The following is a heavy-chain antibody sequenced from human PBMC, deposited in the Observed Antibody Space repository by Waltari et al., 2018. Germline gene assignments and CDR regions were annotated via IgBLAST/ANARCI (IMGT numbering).Heavy chain of an antibody. D-gene: IGHD4-17*01. CDR2: ISAYNGNT. CDR3: AAGERGPEPNGFDP. V-gene: IGHV1-18*04. J-gene: IGHJ5*02. Sequence: QVQLVQSGAEVRKTGPSVTDSCKASGYTFPSYGISWVRQAPGQGLEWMGWISAYNGNTNYAQKRQGRVTMTTDTSTSTAYMGRRSLRSDDTSVYYCAAGERGPEPNGFDPWGQGTLVTVSS. CDR1: GYTFPSYG.